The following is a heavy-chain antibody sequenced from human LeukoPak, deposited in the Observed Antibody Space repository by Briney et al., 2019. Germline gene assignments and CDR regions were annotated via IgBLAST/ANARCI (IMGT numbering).Heavy chain of an antibody. V-gene: IGHV3-49*03. J-gene: IGHJ4*02. Sequence: PGGSLRLSCTASGFTFGDFAMSWFRQAPGKGLERVGFIRSKAYGGTTEYAASVKGRFTISRDDSKSIAYLQMNSLMTEDTAVYYCARYDYGDYVVDYWGQGTLVAVSS. CDR1: GFTFGDFA. CDR3: ARYDYGDYVVDY. D-gene: IGHD4-17*01. CDR2: IRSKAYGGTT.